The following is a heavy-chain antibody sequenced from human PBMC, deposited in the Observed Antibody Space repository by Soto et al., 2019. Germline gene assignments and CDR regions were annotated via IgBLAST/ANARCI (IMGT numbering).Heavy chain of an antibody. CDR3: AKDQGSSWYEIDY. J-gene: IGHJ4*02. CDR1: GFTFSNYA. D-gene: IGHD6-13*01. V-gene: IGHV3-23*01. Sequence: EVQLLESGGGLVQPGGSLRLSCAASGFTFSNYAVTWVRQAPGKGLEWVSTISGSGGSTYYADSVKGRFTISRDNSKNTLYMQMTSLRAEDTAVYYSAKDQGSSWYEIDYWGQGTLVTVSS. CDR2: ISGSGGST.